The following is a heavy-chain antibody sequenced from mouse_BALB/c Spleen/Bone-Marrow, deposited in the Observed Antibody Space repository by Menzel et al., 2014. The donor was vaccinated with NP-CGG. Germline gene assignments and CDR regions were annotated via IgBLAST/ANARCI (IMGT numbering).Heavy chain of an antibody. CDR3: ARHNYDETWFAY. CDR1: GFTFSDYY. D-gene: IGHD2-4*01. V-gene: IGHV5-12*02. J-gene: IGHJ3*01. CDR2: ISNGGGST. Sequence: EVKLMESGGGLVQPGGSLKLSCATSGFTFSDYYMYWVRQTPEKRLEWVAYISNGGGSTYYPDTVKGRFTISRDNAKNTLYLQMSRLKSEDTAMYYYARHNYDETWFAYWGQGTLVTVSA.